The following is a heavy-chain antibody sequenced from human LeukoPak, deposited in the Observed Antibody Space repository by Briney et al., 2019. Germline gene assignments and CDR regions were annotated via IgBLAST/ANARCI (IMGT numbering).Heavy chain of an antibody. Sequence: ASVKVSCKTSGDTFSSYGISWVRQAPGQGLEWMGWISAYNGNTNYAQKLQGRVTMTTDTSTSTAYMELRSLRSDDTAVYYCARVVTTEFDYWGQGTLITVSS. V-gene: IGHV1-18*01. D-gene: IGHD4-11*01. CDR3: ARVVTTEFDY. CDR2: ISAYNGNT. J-gene: IGHJ4*02. CDR1: GDTFSSYG.